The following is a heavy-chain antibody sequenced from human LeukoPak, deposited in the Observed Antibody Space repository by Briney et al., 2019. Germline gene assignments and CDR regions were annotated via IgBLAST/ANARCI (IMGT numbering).Heavy chain of an antibody. D-gene: IGHD6-19*01. J-gene: IGHJ4*02. CDR1: GFTFSGYA. V-gene: IGHV3-23*01. CDR3: AKAGSGWYYFDC. Sequence: GGSLRLSCAASGFTFSGYAMSWVRQAPGKGLEWVSAISGSGGSTYYADSVKGRFTISRDNSKNTLYLQMNSLRAEDTAVYYCAKAGSGWYYFDCWGQGTLVTVSS. CDR2: ISGSGGST.